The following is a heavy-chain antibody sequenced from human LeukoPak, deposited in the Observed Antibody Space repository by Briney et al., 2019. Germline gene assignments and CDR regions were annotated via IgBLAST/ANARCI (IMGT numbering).Heavy chain of an antibody. V-gene: IGHV1-2*06. J-gene: IGHJ4*02. Sequence: ASVKVSCKSSGYTFTGYYMHWVRQAPGQGLEWMGRINPNSGGTNYAQKFQGRVTMTRDTSISTVYMELSRLRSDDTAVYYCARDPDYGSGSYYNGIDYWGQGTLVTVSS. D-gene: IGHD3-10*01. CDR2: INPNSGGT. CDR1: GYTFTGYY. CDR3: ARDPDYGSGSYYNGIDY.